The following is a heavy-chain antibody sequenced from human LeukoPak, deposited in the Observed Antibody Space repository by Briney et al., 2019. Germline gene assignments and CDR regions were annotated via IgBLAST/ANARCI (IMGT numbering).Heavy chain of an antibody. Sequence: GGSLRLSCAASGFTFSSYSMNWVRQAPGKGLEWVSSISSSSSYIYYADSVKGRSTISRDNAKNSLYLQMNSLRAEDTAVYYCASPGDDSSGYYYFDYWGQGTLVTVSS. CDR1: GFTFSSYS. J-gene: IGHJ4*02. V-gene: IGHV3-21*01. CDR2: ISSSSSYI. CDR3: ASPGDDSSGYYYFDY. D-gene: IGHD3-22*01.